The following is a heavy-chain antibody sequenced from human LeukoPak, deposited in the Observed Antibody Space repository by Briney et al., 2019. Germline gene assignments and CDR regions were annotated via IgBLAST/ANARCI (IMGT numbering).Heavy chain of an antibody. CDR3: AKDTYGGLDY. J-gene: IGHJ4*02. D-gene: IGHD4/OR15-4a*01. CDR1: GFTFSGSG. CDR2: IRYDGSYK. Sequence: GSLRLSCAASGFTFSGSGMHWVRQAPGKGLEWLAFIRYDGSYKYHADSVKGRFAVSRDNSKNTLYLQMDSLRAEDTALYYCAKDTYGGLDYWGQGTLVTVSS. V-gene: IGHV3-30*02.